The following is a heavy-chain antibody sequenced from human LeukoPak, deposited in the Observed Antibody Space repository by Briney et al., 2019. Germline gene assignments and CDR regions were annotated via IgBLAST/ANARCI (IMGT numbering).Heavy chain of an antibody. CDR2: IYHSGST. J-gene: IGHJ5*02. CDR1: GGSISSGGYS. V-gene: IGHV4-30-2*01. CDR3: ATKASYYDILTGPPELSWFDP. D-gene: IGHD3-9*01. Sequence: KASETLSLTCAVSGGSISSGGYSWSWIRQPPGKGLEWVGYIYHSGSTYYNPSLKSRVTISVDTSKNQFSLKLSSVTAADTAVYYCATKASYYDILTGPPELSWFDPWGQGTLVTVSS.